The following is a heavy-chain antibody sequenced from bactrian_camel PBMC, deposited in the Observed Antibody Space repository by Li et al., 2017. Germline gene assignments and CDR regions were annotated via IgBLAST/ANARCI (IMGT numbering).Heavy chain of an antibody. CDR3: VVHKGWWSPYHY. CDR2: ILNDVSTT. V-gene: IGHV3S31*01. J-gene: IGHJ4*01. CDR1: GFTFSSYA. Sequence: QLVESGGGLVQPGGSLRLPCAASGFTFSSYAMSWVRQAPGKGLEWVSAILNDVSTTYYADSVKGRFTISRDNAKNTLYLQMNSLVPEDTAVYFCVVHKGWWSPYHYWGQGTQVTVS. D-gene: IGHD7*01.